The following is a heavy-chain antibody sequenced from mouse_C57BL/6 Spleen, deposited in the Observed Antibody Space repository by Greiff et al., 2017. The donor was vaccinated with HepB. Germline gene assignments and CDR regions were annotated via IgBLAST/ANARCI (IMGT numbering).Heavy chain of an antibody. D-gene: IGHD3-1*01. Sequence: VQLQQSGPELVKPGASVKISCKASGYTFTDYYMNWVKQSHGKSLEWIGDINPNNGGTSYNQKFKGKATLTVDKSSSTAYMELRSLTSEDSAVYYCAIEEPGFAYWGQGTLVTVSA. J-gene: IGHJ3*01. CDR1: GYTFTDYY. CDR3: AIEEPGFAY. CDR2: INPNNGGT. V-gene: IGHV1-26*01.